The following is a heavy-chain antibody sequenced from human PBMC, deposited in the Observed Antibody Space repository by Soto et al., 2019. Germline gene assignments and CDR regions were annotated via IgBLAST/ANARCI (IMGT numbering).Heavy chain of an antibody. CDR2: IYYSGST. D-gene: IGHD6-13*01. CDR3: ARGFATSWYTYYFDY. CDR1: GSSISNYY. J-gene: IGHJ4*02. V-gene: IGHV4-59*08. Sequence: PSETLSLTCTVSGSSISNYYWGWIRQPPGKGLEWMGYIYYSGSTNYNPSLKSRVSISVDTSKNQFSLNLHSVTAADTAVYHCARGFATSWYTYYFDYWGKGTLVTVSS.